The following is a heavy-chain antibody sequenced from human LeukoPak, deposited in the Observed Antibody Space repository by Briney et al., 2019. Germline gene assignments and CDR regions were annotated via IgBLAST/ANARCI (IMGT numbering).Heavy chain of an antibody. CDR1: GGSISSSSYY. Sequence: SETLSLTCTVSGGSISSSSYYWGWIRQPPGKGLEWIGNIYYSGSTYYNPSLKGRVTISVDTSKNQFSLKLSSVTAADTAVYYCARVYGSGYDFRGAFDIWGQGTMVTVSS. J-gene: IGHJ3*02. V-gene: IGHV4-39*07. D-gene: IGHD5-12*01. CDR3: ARVYGSGYDFRGAFDI. CDR2: IYYSGST.